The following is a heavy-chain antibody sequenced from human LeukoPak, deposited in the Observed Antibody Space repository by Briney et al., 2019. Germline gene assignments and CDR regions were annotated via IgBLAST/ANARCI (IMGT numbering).Heavy chain of an antibody. J-gene: IGHJ5*02. CDR1: GYTFTSYD. Sequence: GASVKVSCKASGYTFTSYDINWVRQATGQGLEWMGWMNPNSGNTGYAQKFQGRVTITRNTSISTAYMELSSLRSEDTAVYYCARGPPLVRITIFGVVTMRGDWFDPWGQGTLVTVSS. V-gene: IGHV1-8*03. D-gene: IGHD3-3*01. CDR2: MNPNSGNT. CDR3: ARGPPLVRITIFGVVTMRGDWFDP.